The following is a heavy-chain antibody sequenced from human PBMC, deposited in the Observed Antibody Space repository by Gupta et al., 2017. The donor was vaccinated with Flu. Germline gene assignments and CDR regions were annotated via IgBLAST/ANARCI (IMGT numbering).Heavy chain of an antibody. V-gene: IGHV3-9*01. CDR1: DYA. J-gene: IGHJ4*02. Sequence: DYAIHWVRQVPGKGLEWLSGLHLKNGRIDYGDSVKGRVTISRDTAKNSVSLLMESLRSEDTALYYCVRGKSGYFYFDSWGQGTLVTVSS. D-gene: IGHD3-22*01. CDR3: VRGKSGYFYFDS. CDR2: LHLKNGRI.